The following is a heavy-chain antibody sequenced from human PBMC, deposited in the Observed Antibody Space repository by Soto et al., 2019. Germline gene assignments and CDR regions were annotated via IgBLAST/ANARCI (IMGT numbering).Heavy chain of an antibody. J-gene: IGHJ4*02. CDR2: IYYSGST. Sequence: SETLSLTCTVSGGSISSYYWSWIRQPPGKGLEWIGYIYYSGSTNYNPSLKSRVTISVDTSKNQFSLKLSSVTAADAAVYYCARIIAARPSLYFDYWGQGTLVTVSS. CDR1: GGSISSYY. V-gene: IGHV4-59*01. CDR3: ARIIAARPSLYFDY. D-gene: IGHD6-6*01.